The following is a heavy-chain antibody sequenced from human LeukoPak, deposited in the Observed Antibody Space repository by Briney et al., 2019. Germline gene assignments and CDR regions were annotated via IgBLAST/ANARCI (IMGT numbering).Heavy chain of an antibody. J-gene: IGHJ4*02. CDR1: GFTFSSRW. D-gene: IGHD1-14*01. CDR3: ARDTWDRVFDY. CDR2: IKQDGSEK. Sequence: QTGGSLRLSCAASGFTFSSRWMSWVRQAPGKGLEWVANIKQDGSEKYYVDSVKGRFTISRDNAKNSLYLQMNSLRAEDTAVYYCARDTWDRVFDYWGQGTLVTVSS. V-gene: IGHV3-7*01.